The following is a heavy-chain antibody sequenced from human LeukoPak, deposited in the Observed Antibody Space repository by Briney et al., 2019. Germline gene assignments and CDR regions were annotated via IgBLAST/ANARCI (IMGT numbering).Heavy chain of an antibody. CDR1: GGSISSYY. D-gene: IGHD2-2*01. Sequence: SETLSLTCTVSGGSISSYYWSWIRQPPGKGLEWIGYIYYSGSTYYNPSLKSRVTISVDTSKNQFSLKLSSVTAADTAVYYCARDRVVPAAIPCFDYWGQGTLVTVSS. CDR2: IYYSGST. CDR3: ARDRVVPAAIPCFDY. J-gene: IGHJ4*02. V-gene: IGHV4-59*12.